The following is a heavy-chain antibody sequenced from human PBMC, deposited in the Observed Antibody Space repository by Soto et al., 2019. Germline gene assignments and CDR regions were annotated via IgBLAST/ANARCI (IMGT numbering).Heavy chain of an antibody. J-gene: IGHJ6*02. D-gene: IGHD6-13*01. CDR2: ISGSGGIT. CDR3: AKGQAAAGKEYYYGMDV. CDR1: GFTFSSYA. V-gene: IGHV3-23*01. Sequence: GGSLRLSCAASGFTFSSYAMSGVRQAPGKGLEWVSAISGSGGITYYADSVKGRFTISTDNSKNTLYLQMNSLRAEDTAVYYCAKGQAAAGKEYYYGMDVWGQGTKVTVSS.